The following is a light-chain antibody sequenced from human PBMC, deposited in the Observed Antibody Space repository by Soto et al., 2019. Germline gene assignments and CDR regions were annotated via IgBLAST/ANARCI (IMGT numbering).Light chain of an antibody. CDR1: QSVCTY. V-gene: IGKV3-11*01. CDR3: QQRSNWPPVT. Sequence: PGERATLSCRASQSVCTYVTYLAWYQQKPGQAPRLLIYDASNRATGIPARFSGSGSGTDFTLTISSLEPEDFAVYYCQQRSNWPPVTFGGGTKVDIK. CDR2: DAS. J-gene: IGKJ4*01.